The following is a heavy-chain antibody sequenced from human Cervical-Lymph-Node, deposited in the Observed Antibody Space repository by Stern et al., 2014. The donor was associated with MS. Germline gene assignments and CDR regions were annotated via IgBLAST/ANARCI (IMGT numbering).Heavy chain of an antibody. CDR1: GFSLTTGGMC. CDR3: ARIRGTARLIDY. J-gene: IGHJ4*02. CDR2: IDWDGDK. V-gene: IGHV2-70*01. Sequence: SGPALVKPTQTLTLTCTFSGFSLTTGGMCVTWIRQPPGKAPEWLGLIDWDGDKYYRTPLRARLTISKDTSKNQVVLTMTNMDPVDTATYYCARIRGTARLIDYWGQGTLVTVSS. D-gene: IGHD6-6*01.